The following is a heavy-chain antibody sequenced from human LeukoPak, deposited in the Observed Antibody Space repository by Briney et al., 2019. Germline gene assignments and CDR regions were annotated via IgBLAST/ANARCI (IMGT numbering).Heavy chain of an antibody. CDR1: GFTFSSYA. J-gene: IGHJ4*02. D-gene: IGHD6-13*01. CDR2: ITNSGSDI. V-gene: IGHV3-21*05. CDR3: ACPYRSRFDY. Sequence: GGSLRLSCAASGFTFSSYAMTWVRQAPGKGLEWISYITNSGSDIEYADSVKGRFTISWDNAKKSLYLEMNTLRAEDTAIYYCACPYRSRFDYWGQGTLVTVSS.